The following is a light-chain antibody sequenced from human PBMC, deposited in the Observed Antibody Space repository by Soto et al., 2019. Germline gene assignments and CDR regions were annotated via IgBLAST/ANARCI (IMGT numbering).Light chain of an antibody. V-gene: IGKV1-5*03. J-gene: IGKJ1*01. CDR3: QQYENYWT. CDR2: RAS. Sequence: DVQMTQSPSTLSASVGDRVTITCRASQDIGTWLAWYQQKPEKAPKVLIYRASHLESGVPSRFSASGSGTEFSLTINSLQADDFATYYCQQYENYWTFGQGTKVDIK. CDR1: QDIGTW.